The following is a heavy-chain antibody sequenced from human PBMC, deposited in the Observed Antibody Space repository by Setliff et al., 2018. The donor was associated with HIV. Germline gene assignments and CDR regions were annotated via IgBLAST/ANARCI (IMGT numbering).Heavy chain of an antibody. V-gene: IGHV4-39*07. D-gene: IGHD3-10*01. CDR2: IYPSGNI. J-gene: IGHJ4*02. Sequence: PSETLSLTCTVSGGSISSSSYYWGWIRQPPGKGLEWIGSIYPSGNINYNPSLKSRLTMSIDTSKNQFSLKLSSVTATDTAVYYCARDAGPHYGSGPPLEYWGQGIQVTVSS. CDR3: ARDAGPHYGSGPPLEY. CDR1: GGSISSSSYY.